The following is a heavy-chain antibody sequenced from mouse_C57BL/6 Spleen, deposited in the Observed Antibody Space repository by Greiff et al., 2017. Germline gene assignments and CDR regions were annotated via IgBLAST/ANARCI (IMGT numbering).Heavy chain of an antibody. CDR3: AREYYYCYYFDY. CDR1: GYTFTSYW. D-gene: IGHD1-1*01. CDR2: INPSNGGT. J-gene: IGHJ2*01. V-gene: IGHV1-53*01. Sequence: QVQLQQPGPELVTPGASVKLSCKASGYTFTSYWMNWVKQRPGQGLAWLGNINPSNGGTNYNEKFKSKATLTVDKASSTAYMQLSSLTSEDSAVSYYAREYYYCYYFDYWGQGTTLTVSS.